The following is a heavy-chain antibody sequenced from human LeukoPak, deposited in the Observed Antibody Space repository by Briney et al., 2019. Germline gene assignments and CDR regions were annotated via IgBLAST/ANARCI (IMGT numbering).Heavy chain of an antibody. CDR1: GFTFSSYS. CDR2: ISSSSSYI. Sequence: GGSLRLSCAASGFTFSSYSMNWVRQAPGKGLEWVSSISSSSSYIHYADSVKGRFTISRDNAKNSLYLQMNSLRAGDTAVYYCARDPRTPGDDAFDIWGQGTMVTVSS. V-gene: IGHV3-21*01. J-gene: IGHJ3*02. CDR3: ARDPRTPGDDAFDI. D-gene: IGHD3-10*01.